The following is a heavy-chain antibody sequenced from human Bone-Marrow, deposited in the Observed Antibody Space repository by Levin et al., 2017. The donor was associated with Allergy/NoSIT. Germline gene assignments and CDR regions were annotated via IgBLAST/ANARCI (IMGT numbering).Heavy chain of an antibody. CDR3: ARRLTGRGFDD. Sequence: SGPTLVKPPQTLTLTCTFSGFSLSTSGVGVGWIRQPPGKALEWLALIYWNDNQRYSPSLKSRLAITKDTSKNQVVLQMTNMDPLDTATFYCARRLTGRGFDDWGQGTLVTVSS. V-gene: IGHV2-5*01. J-gene: IGHJ4*02. D-gene: IGHD3-10*01. CDR2: IYWNDNQ. CDR1: GFSLSTSGVG.